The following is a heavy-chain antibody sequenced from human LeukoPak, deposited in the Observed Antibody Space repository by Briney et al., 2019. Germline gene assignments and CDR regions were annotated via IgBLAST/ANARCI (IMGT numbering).Heavy chain of an antibody. D-gene: IGHD6-13*01. CDR3: ARAQQLAPPVDY. Sequence: ASVKVSCKASGYTFTGYYMHCVRQAPGQGLEWMGWINPNSGGTNYAQKFQGRVTMTRDTSISTAYMELSRLRSDDTAVYYCARAQQLAPPVDYWGQGTLVTVSS. CDR2: INPNSGGT. J-gene: IGHJ4*02. CDR1: GYTFTGYY. V-gene: IGHV1-2*02.